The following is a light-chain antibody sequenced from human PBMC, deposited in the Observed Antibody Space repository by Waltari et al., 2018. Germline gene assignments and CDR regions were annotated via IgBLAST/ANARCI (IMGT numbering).Light chain of an antibody. Sequence: QSALTQPASVSGSPGQSITISCTGTSSDVGGFNYLSWYQQHPGKAPKLMIYEVSNRPSGVSSRFSGSKSGNTASLTISGLQAEDESDYYCSSFTSNSVYVFGTGTKVTVL. CDR1: SSDVGGFNY. CDR3: SSFTSNSVYV. J-gene: IGLJ1*01. V-gene: IGLV2-14*01. CDR2: EVS.